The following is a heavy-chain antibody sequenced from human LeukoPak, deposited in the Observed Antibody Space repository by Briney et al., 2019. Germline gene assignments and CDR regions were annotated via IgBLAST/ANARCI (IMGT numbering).Heavy chain of an antibody. CDR3: VRGDWLDF. J-gene: IGHJ5*01. Sequence: GRSLRLSCVASGFPFGNYAMHWVRQTPGKGLEWVAGISWNNDIITYADSVRGRFTVSRDNAKNSVYLQMDSLKPEDTALYHCVRGDWLDFWGQGTLVTVSS. V-gene: IGHV3-9*01. D-gene: IGHD5-24*01. CDR2: ISWNNDII. CDR1: GFPFGNYA.